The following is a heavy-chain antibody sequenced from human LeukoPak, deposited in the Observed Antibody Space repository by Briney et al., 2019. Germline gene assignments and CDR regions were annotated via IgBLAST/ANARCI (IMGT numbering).Heavy chain of an antibody. D-gene: IGHD3-16*02. CDR3: AINSRGGVIIYPPDY. CDR2: IIPILGIA. V-gene: IGHV1-69*02. CDR1: GGTFSSYT. J-gene: IGHJ4*02. Sequence: ASVKVSCKASGGTFSSYTISWVRQAPGQGLEWMGRIIPILGIANYAQKFQGRVTITADKSTSTAYMEPSSLRSEDTAVYYCAINSRGGVIIYPPDYWGQGTLVTVSS.